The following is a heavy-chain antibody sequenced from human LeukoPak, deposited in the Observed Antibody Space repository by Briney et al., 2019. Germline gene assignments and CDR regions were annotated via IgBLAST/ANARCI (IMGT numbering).Heavy chain of an antibody. V-gene: IGHV1-69*04. CDR2: IIPIFGIA. J-gene: IGHJ6*02. CDR3: ARERNIVVVPAAARVKTGMDV. D-gene: IGHD2-2*01. CDR1: GGTFSSYA. Sequence: ASVTVSCKASGGTFSSYAISWVRQAPGQGLEWMGRIIPIFGIANYAQKFQGRVTITADKSTSTAYMELSSLRSEDTAVYYCARERNIVVVPAAARVKTGMDVWGQGTTVTVSS.